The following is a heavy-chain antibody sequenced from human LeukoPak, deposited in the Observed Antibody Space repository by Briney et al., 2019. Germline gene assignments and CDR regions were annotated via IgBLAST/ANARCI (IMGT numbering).Heavy chain of an antibody. CDR2: INHSGST. V-gene: IGHV4-34*01. Sequence: SETLSLTCAVYGGSFSGYYWSWIRQPPGKGLEWIGEINHSGSTNYNPSLKSRVTISVDTSKNQFSLKLSSVTAADTAVYYCARIVITPRFDPWGQGTLVTISS. D-gene: IGHD3-22*01. CDR3: ARIVITPRFDP. J-gene: IGHJ5*02. CDR1: GGSFSGYY.